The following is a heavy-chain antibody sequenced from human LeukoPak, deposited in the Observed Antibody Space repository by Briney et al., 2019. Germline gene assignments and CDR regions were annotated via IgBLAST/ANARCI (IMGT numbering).Heavy chain of an antibody. CDR1: GYTFTSYG. J-gene: IGHJ4*02. D-gene: IGHD6-13*01. CDR2: INPNSGGT. CDR3: ARGEYSSSWIDY. Sequence: GASVKVSCKASGYTFTSYGISWVRQAPGQGLEWMGWINPNSGGTNYAQKFQGRVTMTRDTSISTAYMELSRLRSDDTAVYYCARGEYSSSWIDYWGQGTLVTVSS. V-gene: IGHV1-2*02.